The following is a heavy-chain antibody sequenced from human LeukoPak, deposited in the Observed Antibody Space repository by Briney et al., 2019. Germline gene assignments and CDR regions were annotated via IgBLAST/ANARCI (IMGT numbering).Heavy chain of an antibody. CDR2: ISCSGGST. J-gene: IGHJ3*02. D-gene: IGHD5-18*01. CDR1: GFTFSSYA. V-gene: IGHV3-23*01. CDR3: AKDRGVGYSYGPARAFDI. Sequence: GGSLRLSCAASGFTFSSYAMSWVRQAPGKGLEWVSAISCSGGSTYYADSVKGRFTISRDNSKNTLYLQMNSLRAEDTAVYYCAKDRGVGYSYGPARAFDIWGQGTMVTVSS.